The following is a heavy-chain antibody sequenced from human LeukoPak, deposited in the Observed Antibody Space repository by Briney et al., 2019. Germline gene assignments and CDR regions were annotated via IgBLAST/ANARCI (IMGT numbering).Heavy chain of an antibody. V-gene: IGHV4-30-2*01. Sequence: SETLSLTCAVSGGSISSGGYSWSWIRQPPGKGLEWIGYINHSGSTYYNPSLKSRVTISVDRSKNQFSLKLSSVTAADTAVYYCNLLDYWGQGTLVTVSS. J-gene: IGHJ4*02. CDR3: NLLDY. CDR2: INHSGST. CDR1: GGSISSGGYS.